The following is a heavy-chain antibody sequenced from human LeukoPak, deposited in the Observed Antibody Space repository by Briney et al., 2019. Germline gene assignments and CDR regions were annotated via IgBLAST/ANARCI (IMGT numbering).Heavy chain of an antibody. V-gene: IGHV1-46*01. CDR3: AREGCSSTSCPSGYWFDP. CDR1: GYTFTSYY. CDR2: INPSGGST. Sequence: ASVKVSCKASGYTFTSYYMHWVRQAPGQGLEWMGIINPSGGSTSYAQKFQGRVTMTRDMSTSTVYMELSSLRSEDTAVYYCAREGCSSTSCPSGYWFDPWGQGTLVTVSS. J-gene: IGHJ5*02. D-gene: IGHD2-2*01.